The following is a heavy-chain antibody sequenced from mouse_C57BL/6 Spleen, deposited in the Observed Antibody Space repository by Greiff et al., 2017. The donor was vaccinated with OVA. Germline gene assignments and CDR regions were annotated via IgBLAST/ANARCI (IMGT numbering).Heavy chain of an antibody. Sequence: QVQLQQPGAELVRPGTSVKLSCKASGYTFTSYWMHWVKQRPGQGLEWIGVIDPSDSYTNYNQKFKGKATLTVDTSSSTAYMQLSSLTSEDSAVYYCARVERDFDYWGQGTTLTVSS. CDR2: IDPSDSYT. V-gene: IGHV1-59*01. CDR1: GYTFTSYW. J-gene: IGHJ2*01. CDR3: ARVERDFDY.